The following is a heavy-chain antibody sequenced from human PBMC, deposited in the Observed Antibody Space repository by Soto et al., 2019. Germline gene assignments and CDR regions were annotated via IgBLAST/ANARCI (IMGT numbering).Heavy chain of an antibody. CDR2: ISGSGGST. J-gene: IGHJ6*04. CDR1: GFTFSSYA. V-gene: IGHV3-23*01. D-gene: IGHD3-10*01. CDR3: AKEEDLYCSGSSMDV. Sequence: EVQLLESGGGLVQPGGSLRLSCAASGFTFSSYAMSWVRQAPGKGLEWVSAISGSGGSTYYADSVKGRFTISRDNSKNTLYLEMNSPRAEDTAVYYCAKEEDLYCSGSSMDVWGKGTTVTVSS.